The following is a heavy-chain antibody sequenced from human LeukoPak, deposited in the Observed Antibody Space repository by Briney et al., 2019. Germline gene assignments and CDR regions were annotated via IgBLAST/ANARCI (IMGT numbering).Heavy chain of an antibody. CDR2: ISPKSGGT. V-gene: IGHV1-2*02. Sequence: ASVKVSCKASGYIFTGYYMHWVRQAPGQGLEWMGWISPKSGGTNYAQKFQGRINMTRDTSISTAYMELSGLRSDDTAVLYCAREDSSGYYFDYWGQGTLVTVSS. CDR1: GYIFTGYY. J-gene: IGHJ4*02. D-gene: IGHD3-22*01. CDR3: AREDSSGYYFDY.